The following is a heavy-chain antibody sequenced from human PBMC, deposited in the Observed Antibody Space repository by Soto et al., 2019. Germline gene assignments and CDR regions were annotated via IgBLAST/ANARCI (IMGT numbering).Heavy chain of an antibody. D-gene: IGHD3-3*01. CDR2: ISGSGGST. CDR1: GFTFSSYA. V-gene: IGHV3-23*01. J-gene: IGHJ5*02. CDR3: AKDSRKGYDFWSGSSQYNWFDP. Sequence: GGSLRLSCAASGFTFSSYAMSWVRQAPGKGLEWVSAISGSGGSTYYADSVKGRFTISRDNSKNTLYLQMNSLRAGDTAVYYCAKDSRKGYDFWSGSSQYNWFDPWGQGTLVTVSS.